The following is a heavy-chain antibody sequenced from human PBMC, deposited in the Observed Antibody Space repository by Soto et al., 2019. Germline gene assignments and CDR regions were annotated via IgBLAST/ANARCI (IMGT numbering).Heavy chain of an antibody. J-gene: IGHJ6*02. CDR2: INPNSGGT. CDR3: ARAPSVSHSGSYYRPYYYYGMDV. D-gene: IGHD3-10*01. CDR1: GYTFTGYY. Sequence: ASVKVSCKASGYTFTGYYMHWVRQAPGQGLEWMGWINPNSGGTNYAQKFQGRVTMTRDTSISTAYMEMSRLRSDDTAVYYCARAPSVSHSGSYYRPYYYYGMDVWGQGTTVTVSS. V-gene: IGHV1-2*02.